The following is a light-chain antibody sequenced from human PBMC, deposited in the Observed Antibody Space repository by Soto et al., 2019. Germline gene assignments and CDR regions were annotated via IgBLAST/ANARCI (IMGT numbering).Light chain of an antibody. CDR1: QSISTY. CDR3: QQSFSTPT. J-gene: IGKJ1*01. V-gene: IGKV1-39*01. CDR2: AAS. Sequence: GDRVTITCRASQSISTYLNWYQHKPGKAPKLLIYAASSLQSGVPSRFSGGGSGTDFTLTISSLQPEDFATYSCQQSFSTPTFGQGTKVEIK.